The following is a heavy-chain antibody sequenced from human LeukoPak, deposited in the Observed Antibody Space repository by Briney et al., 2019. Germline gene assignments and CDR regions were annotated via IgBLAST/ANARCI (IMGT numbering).Heavy chain of an antibody. CDR3: ARTYYDLWSRYFDY. V-gene: IGHV4-39*01. CDR1: GGSISSSSYY. CDR2: IYYSGST. Sequence: SETLSLTCTVSGGSISSSSYYWGWLRQPPGKGLEWIGSIYYSGSTYYNPSLKSRVTISVDTSKNQFSLKLSSVTAADTAVYYCARTYYDLWSRYFDYWGQGTLVTVSS. D-gene: IGHD3-3*01. J-gene: IGHJ4*02.